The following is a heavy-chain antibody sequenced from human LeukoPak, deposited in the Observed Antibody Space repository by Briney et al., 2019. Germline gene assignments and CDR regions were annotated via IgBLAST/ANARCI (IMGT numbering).Heavy chain of an antibody. J-gene: IGHJ4*02. CDR1: GFTLSNYA. CDR2: ISGSGGST. D-gene: IGHD1-26*01. CDR3: AKPSQARSGSYGY. Sequence: GGSLRLSCAASGFTLSNYAMSWVRQAPGKGLEWVSAISGSGGSTYYADSVKGRFTISRDNSKNTLYLQMNSLRAEDTAVYYCAKPSQARSGSYGYWGQGTLVTVSS. V-gene: IGHV3-23*01.